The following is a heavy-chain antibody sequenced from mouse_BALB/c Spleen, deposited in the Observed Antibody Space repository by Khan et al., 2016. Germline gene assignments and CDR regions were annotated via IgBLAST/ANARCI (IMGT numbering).Heavy chain of an antibody. CDR2: ISTGVNT. D-gene: IGHD2-1*01. CDR3: IREDYGNYGDYFDY. V-gene: IGHV5-6-5*01. CDR1: GFTFRNYA. J-gene: IGHJ2*03. Sequence: EVELVESGGGLVKPGASLKLSCAASGFTFRNYAMSWVRQTPQKRLEWVASISTGVNTYYADSVKGRFTISRDNARNILYLQMSNLMSEDTAMFYCIREDYGNYGDYFDYWGRGTRLTVSS.